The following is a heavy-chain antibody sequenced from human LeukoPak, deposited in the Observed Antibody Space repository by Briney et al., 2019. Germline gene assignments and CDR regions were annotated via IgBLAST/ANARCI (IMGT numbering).Heavy chain of an antibody. CDR1: GYTFTSYY. D-gene: IGHD3-10*01. CDR3: ARDRFLGWFGELSYFDY. CDR2: INPSGGST. V-gene: IGHV1-46*01. J-gene: IGHJ4*02. Sequence: ASVKVSCKASGYTFTSYYMHWVRQAPGQGLEWMGIINPSGGSTSYAQKFQGRVTITRDTSASTAYMELSSLRSEDTAVYYCARDRFLGWFGELSYFDYWGQGTLVTVSS.